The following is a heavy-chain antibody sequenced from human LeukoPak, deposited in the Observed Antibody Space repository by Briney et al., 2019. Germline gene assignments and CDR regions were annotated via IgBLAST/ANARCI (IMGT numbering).Heavy chain of an antibody. V-gene: IGHV3-30*03. CDR1: GFTFSSYG. D-gene: IGHD1-26*01. J-gene: IGHJ4*02. Sequence: PGGSLRLSCAASGFTFSSYGMHWVRQAPGKGLEWVAIISYDGSHEYYRDSVKGRFTISRDNSKNTLFLQMNSLRAEDTAVYYCARDRMGAILYFDSWGQGTLVTVSS. CDR2: ISYDGSHE. CDR3: ARDRMGAILYFDS.